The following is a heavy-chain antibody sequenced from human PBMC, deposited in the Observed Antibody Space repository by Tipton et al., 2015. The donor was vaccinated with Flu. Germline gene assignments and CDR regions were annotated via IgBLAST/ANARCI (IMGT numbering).Heavy chain of an antibody. V-gene: IGHV4-30-4*01. CDR2: VFYSGNT. D-gene: IGHD3-22*01. CDR1: GDSISGGDYY. J-gene: IGHJ4*02. CDR3: TRDAHDSSGHYYFTDS. Sequence: LRLSCTVSGDSISGGDYYWSWVRQPPGKGLEWIGYVFYSGNTYYNPSLKSRETISVDTSKNQFSLGLTSVTVADTAVYYCTRDAHDSSGHYYFTDSWGQGTLVTVSS.